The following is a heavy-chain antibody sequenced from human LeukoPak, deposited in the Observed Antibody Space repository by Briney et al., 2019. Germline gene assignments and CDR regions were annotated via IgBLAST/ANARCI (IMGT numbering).Heavy chain of an antibody. CDR2: ISSSSSTI. CDR3: ARLEYSSSWLCDY. J-gene: IGHJ4*02. D-gene: IGHD6-13*01. CDR1: GFTFSSYS. V-gene: IGHV3-48*04. Sequence: GGSLRLSCAASGFTFSSYSMNWVRQAPGKGLEWVSYISSSSSTIYYADSVKGRFTISRENAKSSLYLQLNSLRAEDTALYFCARLEYSSSWLCDYWGQGTLVTVSS.